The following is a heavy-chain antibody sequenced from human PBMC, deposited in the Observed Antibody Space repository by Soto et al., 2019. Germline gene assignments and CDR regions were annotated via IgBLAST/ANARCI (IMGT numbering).Heavy chain of an antibody. Sequence: PSETLSLTCTVSGGSLSSYYWSWIRQSPGKGLENLGYIYYSDSTNYNPSFKSRITISVDTSKNQFSLTLSSMTAADTAVYYCVKDRKPDSRWNFDYWGQGTLVTVSS. CDR3: VKDRKPDSRWNFDY. J-gene: IGHJ4*02. D-gene: IGHD2-15*01. CDR1: GGSLSSYY. V-gene: IGHV4-59*12. CDR2: IYYSDST.